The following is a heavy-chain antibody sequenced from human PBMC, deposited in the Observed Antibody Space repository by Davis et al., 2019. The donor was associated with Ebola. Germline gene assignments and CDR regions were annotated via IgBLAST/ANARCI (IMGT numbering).Heavy chain of an antibody. Sequence: PGGSLRLSCAASGFTFDDYAMHWVRQAPGKGLEWISGISWNSDNTGYAGSVKGRFTISRDNAKNALYLQMNSLRAEDTALYYCAKGGTSQTADWFDPWGQGTLLTVAS. V-gene: IGHV3-9*01. CDR1: GFTFDDYA. D-gene: IGHD2-2*01. CDR2: ISWNSDNT. J-gene: IGHJ5*01. CDR3: AKGGTSQTADWFDP.